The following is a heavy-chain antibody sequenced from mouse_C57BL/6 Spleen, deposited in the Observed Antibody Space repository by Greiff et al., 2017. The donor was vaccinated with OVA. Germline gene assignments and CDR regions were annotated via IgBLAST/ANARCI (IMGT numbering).Heavy chain of an antibody. V-gene: IGHV1-82*01. D-gene: IGHD1-1*01. Sequence: QVQLQQSGPELVKPGASVKISCKASGYAFSSSWMNWVKQRPGKGLEWIGRIYPGDGDTNYNGKFKGKATLTADKSSSTAYMQLSSLTSEDSAVYFCARTLTTVVATPFDYWGQGTTLTVSS. CDR2: IYPGDGDT. CDR3: ARTLTTVVATPFDY. CDR1: GYAFSSSW. J-gene: IGHJ2*01.